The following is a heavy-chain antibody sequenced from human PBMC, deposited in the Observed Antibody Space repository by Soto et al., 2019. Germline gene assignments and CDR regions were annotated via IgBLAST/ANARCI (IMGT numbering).Heavy chain of an antibody. CDR2: ISGSGDST. CDR1: GFTFRSYA. CDR3: AKDRRQWLAPHDY. V-gene: IGHV3-23*01. Sequence: GGSLTLSCAASGFTFRSYAMTWVRQAPGKGLEWVSAISGSGDSTYYADSVKGRFTISRDNSKNTLFLQMNSLRAEDTAIYYCAKDRRQWLAPHDYWGQGTLVTVSS. J-gene: IGHJ4*02. D-gene: IGHD6-19*01.